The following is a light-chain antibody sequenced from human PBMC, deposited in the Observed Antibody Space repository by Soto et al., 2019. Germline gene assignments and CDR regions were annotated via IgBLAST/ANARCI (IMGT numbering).Light chain of an antibody. CDR1: QSVSSSY. CDR3: QQYGRSALT. J-gene: IGKJ4*01. CDR2: GAS. Sequence: DIVLTQSPATLSLSPGERATLSCRASQSVSSSYLAWYQHKLGQAPRLLIYGASSRATGITDRFSGSGSGKDFTFTITRLEPEDFAVYYCQQYGRSALTFGGGTKVEIK. V-gene: IGKV3-20*01.